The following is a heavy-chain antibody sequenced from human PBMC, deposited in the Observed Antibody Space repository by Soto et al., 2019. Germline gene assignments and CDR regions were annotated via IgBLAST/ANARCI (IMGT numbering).Heavy chain of an antibody. V-gene: IGHV4-31*03. D-gene: IGHD4-17*01. CDR1: GGSISSGGYY. CDR2: IYYSGST. CDR3: ARYKVTTTQAPSSFDY. Sequence: QVQLQESGPGLVKPSQTLSLTCTVSGGSISSGGYYWSWIRQHPGKGLEWIGYIYYSGSTYYNPSLERRVTISVDTSKNQFSLKLSSVTAADTAVYYCARYKVTTTQAPSSFDYWGQGTLVTVSS. J-gene: IGHJ4*02.